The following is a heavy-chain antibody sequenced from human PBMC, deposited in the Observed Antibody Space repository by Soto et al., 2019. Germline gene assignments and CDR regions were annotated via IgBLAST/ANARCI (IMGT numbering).Heavy chain of an antibody. V-gene: IGHV3-7*03. CDR1: GFTFSLYL. J-gene: IGHJ6*02. D-gene: IGHD4-17*01. Sequence: EVQLVESGGDLVQPGGSLRLSCAASGFTFSLYLFTWVRHPPGKGLEWVASIDQHGSEGHYVDSVKGLVTISRDNAKSSLYLQMNSLRAEDTAMYFCARDRYGDYGNYYYYYGMDVWGQGTKVTVSS. CDR2: IDQHGSEG. CDR3: ARDRYGDYGNYYYYYGMDV.